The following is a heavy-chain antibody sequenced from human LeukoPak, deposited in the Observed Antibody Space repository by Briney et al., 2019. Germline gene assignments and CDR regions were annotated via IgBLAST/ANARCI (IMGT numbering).Heavy chain of an antibody. CDR1: GGSISSTSYY. V-gene: IGHV4-39*01. CDR3: ASQVGYGSGTYYNKLFDY. CDR2: IYYSGTT. D-gene: IGHD3-10*01. J-gene: IGHJ4*02. Sequence: SETLSLTCTVSGGSISSTSYYWGWIRQPPGEGLEWIGSIYYSGTTYYNPSLKSRVTISLDTSQNQFSLRVTSVTAVDTAVYYCASQVGYGSGTYYNKLFDYWGQGTLLTVSS.